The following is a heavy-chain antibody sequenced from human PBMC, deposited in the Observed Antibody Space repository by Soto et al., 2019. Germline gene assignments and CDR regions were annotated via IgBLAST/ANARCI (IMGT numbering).Heavy chain of an antibody. V-gene: IGHV4-4*02. J-gene: IGHJ5*02. CDR2: IYHSGST. Sequence: QVQLQESGPGLVKPSGTLSLTCAVSGGSISSSNWWSWVRQPPGKGLEWIGEIYHSGSTNYNPSLKSRVTMSVDESRNDFSLKLSSVTAADTAVYYCARDDKFREFDPWGQGTLVTVSS. CDR3: ARDDKFREFDP. CDR1: GGSISSSNW.